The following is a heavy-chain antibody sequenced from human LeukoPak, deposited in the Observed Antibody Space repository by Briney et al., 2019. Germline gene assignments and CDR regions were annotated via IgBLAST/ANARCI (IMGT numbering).Heavy chain of an antibody. CDR1: GGSISSSSYY. Sequence: PSETLSLTCTVSGGSISSSSYYWGWIRQPPGKGLEWIGEINHSGSTNYNPSLKSRVTISVDTSNNQFSLKLSSVTAADTAVYYCARRGDYIDYYYYYMDVWGKGTTVTISS. V-gene: IGHV4-39*07. CDR2: INHSGST. D-gene: IGHD4-17*01. J-gene: IGHJ6*03. CDR3: ARRGDYIDYYYYYMDV.